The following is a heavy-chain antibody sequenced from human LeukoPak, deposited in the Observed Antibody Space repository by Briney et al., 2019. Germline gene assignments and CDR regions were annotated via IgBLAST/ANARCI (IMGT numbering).Heavy chain of an antibody. Sequence: ASVKVSCKASGYTFTSYDINWVRQAPGQGLEWMGWMNPNSGNTGYAQKFQGRVTITRNTSISTAYMELSSLRSEDTAVHYCARTSESYYSDYWGQGTLVTVSS. CDR2: MNPNSGNT. J-gene: IGHJ4*02. CDR3: ARTSESYYSDY. CDR1: GYTFTSYD. V-gene: IGHV1-8*03. D-gene: IGHD1-26*01.